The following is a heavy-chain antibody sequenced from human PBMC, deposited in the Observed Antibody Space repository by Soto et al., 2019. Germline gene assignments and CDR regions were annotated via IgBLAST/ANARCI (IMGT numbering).Heavy chain of an antibody. CDR3: ARGRIAPAYFQF. D-gene: IGHD6-13*01. Sequence: EVQLLESGGGLVQPGGSLRLSCVASGFAFNSYALTWVRQAPGKGLEWVSSISGGGGAAFYADSVRDRFSISKDKSTNTLYFQMNSLRVEDTALYFCARGRIAPAYFQFWGPGTPVSVSS. CDR1: GFAFNSYA. J-gene: IGHJ1*01. V-gene: IGHV3-23*01. CDR2: ISGGGGAA.